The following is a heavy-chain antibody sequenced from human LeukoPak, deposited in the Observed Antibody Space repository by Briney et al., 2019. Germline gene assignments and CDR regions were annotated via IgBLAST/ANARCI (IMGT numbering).Heavy chain of an antibody. D-gene: IGHD3-3*01. CDR3: ASFSRTIFGVALYYFDY. V-gene: IGHV1-69*05. Sequence: GASVKVSCKASGGTFSSYAISWVRQAPGQGLEWMGGIIPIFGTANYAQKFQGRVTITTDESTSTAYMELSSLRSEDTAVYYCASFSRTIFGVALYYFDYWGQGTLVTVSS. CDR2: IIPIFGTA. J-gene: IGHJ4*02. CDR1: GGTFSSYA.